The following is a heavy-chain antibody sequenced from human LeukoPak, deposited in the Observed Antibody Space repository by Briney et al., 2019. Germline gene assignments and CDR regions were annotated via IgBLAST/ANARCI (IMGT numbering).Heavy chain of an antibody. CDR1: GFTFSSYS. CDR3: ARGVMATTTRGTFSDY. Sequence: PGGSLRLSCAASGFTFSSYSMNWVRQAPGKGLEWVSSISSSSSYIYYADSVKGRFTISRDNAKNSLYLQMNSLRAEDTAVYYCARGVMATTTRGTFSDYWGQGTLVTVSS. V-gene: IGHV3-21*01. D-gene: IGHD5-24*01. CDR2: ISSSSSYI. J-gene: IGHJ4*02.